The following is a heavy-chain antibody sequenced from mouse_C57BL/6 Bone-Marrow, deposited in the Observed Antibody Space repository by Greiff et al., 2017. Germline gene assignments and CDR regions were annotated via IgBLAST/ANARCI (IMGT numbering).Heavy chain of an antibody. CDR2: FHPYNDDT. J-gene: IGHJ2*01. CDR3: AREGFDY. Sequence: LVESGADLVQPGPSVSMSCKASGYTFTTYPIEWMQPTPGKSLEWIGNFHPYNDDTKYNAKFKGKATLTVEKSSITVYLELSRLTSDDSAVYYCAREGFDYWGQGTTLTVSS. CDR1: GYTFTTYP. V-gene: IGHV1-47*01.